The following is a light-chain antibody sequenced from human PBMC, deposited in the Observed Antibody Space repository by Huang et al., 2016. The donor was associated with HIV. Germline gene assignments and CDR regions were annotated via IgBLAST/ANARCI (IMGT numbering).Light chain of an antibody. CDR2: CAT. CDR3: LQYYSVPQT. J-gene: IGKJ1*01. Sequence: DIVMTQSPDSLAVSPGERATINCKSRRSLLYSPSKKNYLAWFQQKPGRPPKLLIYCATTRESGVPARFSGSGSGTDFTLTINNLQAEDVAVYFCLQYYSVPQTFGHGTKVEIK. CDR1: RSLLYSPSKKNY. V-gene: IGKV4-1*01.